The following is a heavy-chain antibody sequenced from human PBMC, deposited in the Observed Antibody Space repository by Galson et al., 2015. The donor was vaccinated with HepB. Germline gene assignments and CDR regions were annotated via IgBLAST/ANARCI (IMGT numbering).Heavy chain of an antibody. CDR3: AKWGDFWSGYYNY. CDR1: GFTFSSYA. V-gene: IGHV3-23*01. Sequence: SLRLSCAASGFTFSSYAMSWVRQAPGKGLEWVSAISGSGGSTYYADSVKGRFTISRDNSKNTLYLQMNSLRAEDTAVYYCAKWGDFWSGYYNYWGQGTLVTVSS. D-gene: IGHD3-3*01. J-gene: IGHJ4*02. CDR2: ISGSGGST.